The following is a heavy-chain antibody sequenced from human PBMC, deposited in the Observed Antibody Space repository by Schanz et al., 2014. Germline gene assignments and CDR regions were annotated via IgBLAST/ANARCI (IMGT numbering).Heavy chain of an antibody. CDR3: ARGIITMVRGGDVGAFDI. V-gene: IGHV3-33*01. CDR1: GFTFRSYG. D-gene: IGHD3-10*01. CDR2: ISYDGSSK. Sequence: QVQLVESGGGVVQPGRSLRLSCAASGFTFRSYGMHWVRQAPGKGLEWVALISYDGSSKNHADSVQGRFTISRDSSKNALYLQMDSLRAEDTAVYYCARGIITMVRGGDVGAFDIWGQGTMVTVSS. J-gene: IGHJ3*02.